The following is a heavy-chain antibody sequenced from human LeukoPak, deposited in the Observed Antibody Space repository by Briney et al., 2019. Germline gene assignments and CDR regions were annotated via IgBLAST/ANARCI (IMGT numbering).Heavy chain of an antibody. CDR1: GYTFTSYY. CDR3: ARVLPNYDFWSGHLDY. V-gene: IGHV1-2*02. J-gene: IGHJ4*02. CDR2: INPNSGGT. Sequence: ASVKVSCKASGYTFTSYYMHWVRQAPGQGLEWMGWINPNSGGTNYAQKFQGRVTMTRDTSISTAYMELSRLRSDDTAVYYCARVLPNYDFWSGHLDYWGQGTLVTVSS. D-gene: IGHD3-3*01.